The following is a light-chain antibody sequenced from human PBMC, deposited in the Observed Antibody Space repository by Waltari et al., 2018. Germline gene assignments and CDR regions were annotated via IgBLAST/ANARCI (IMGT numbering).Light chain of an antibody. J-gene: IGLJ1*01. Sequence: QSALTQPASVSGSPGQSITIPCTGTSSDVGDYSYVSWYQQHPGNAPKVLIYDVSRRPSGVSDRFSGSKSCNTASLTISGLQAEDEADYYCSSYKSSSTSFAFGTGTKVTVL. V-gene: IGLV2-14*03. CDR2: DVS. CDR1: SSDVGDYSY. CDR3: SSYKSSSTSFA.